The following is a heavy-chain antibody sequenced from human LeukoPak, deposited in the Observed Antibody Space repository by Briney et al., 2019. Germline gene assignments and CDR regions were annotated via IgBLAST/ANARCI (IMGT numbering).Heavy chain of an antibody. CDR2: IYYSGST. V-gene: IGHV4-39*01. CDR3: ARHFMEQGDAFDI. CDR1: GGSISSSSYY. Sequence: SETLSLTCTVSGGSISSSSYYWGWIRQPPGKGLEWIGSIYYSGSTYYNPSLKSRVTISVDTSKNQFSLKLSSVTAADTAVYYCARHFMEQGDAFDIWGQGTMVTVSS. D-gene: IGHD3-3*01. J-gene: IGHJ3*02.